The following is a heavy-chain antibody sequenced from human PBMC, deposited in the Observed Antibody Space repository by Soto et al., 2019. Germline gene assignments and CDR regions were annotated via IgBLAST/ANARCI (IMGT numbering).Heavy chain of an antibody. Sequence: ESGGGLVQPGGSLKLSCAASGFIFSGSAVHWVRQASGKGLAWVGRILSKAGNYATAYPASMKGRFTISRDDSENTAFLQMNSLKTEDTAVYYCIRGGSPYYYDYWGQGTLVAVSS. CDR1: GFIFSGSA. V-gene: IGHV3-73*01. J-gene: IGHJ4*02. CDR2: ILSKAGNYAT. CDR3: IRGGSPYYYDY.